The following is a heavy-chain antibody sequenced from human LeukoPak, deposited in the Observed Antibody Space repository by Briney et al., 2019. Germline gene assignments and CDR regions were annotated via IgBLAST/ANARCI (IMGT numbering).Heavy chain of an antibody. CDR3: AREKQLVESFYYYYYMDV. J-gene: IGHJ6*03. D-gene: IGHD6-6*01. CDR2: IYYSGST. CDR1: GGSISSGDYY. V-gene: IGHV4-30-4*08. Sequence: SETLSLTCTVSGGSISSGDYYWSWTRQPPGKGLEWIGYIYYSGSTYYNPSLKSRVTISVDTSKNQFSLKLSSVTAADTAVYYCAREKQLVESFYYYYYMDVWGKGTTVTVSS.